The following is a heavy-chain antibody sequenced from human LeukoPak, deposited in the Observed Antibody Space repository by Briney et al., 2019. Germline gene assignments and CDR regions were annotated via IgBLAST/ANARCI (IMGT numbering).Heavy chain of an antibody. J-gene: IGHJ4*02. Sequence: GGSLRLSCAASGFIFSTYGMHWVRQAPGKGLEWVAFIRSDGSDKSYAGSVMGRFTISRDTFKNTPYLQMNIPRAEDTVVYYCEKHDSTSDYWGQGTLVTVSS. CDR3: EKHDSTSDY. V-gene: IGHV3-30*02. D-gene: IGHD2/OR15-2a*01. CDR2: IRSDGSDK. CDR1: GFIFSTYG.